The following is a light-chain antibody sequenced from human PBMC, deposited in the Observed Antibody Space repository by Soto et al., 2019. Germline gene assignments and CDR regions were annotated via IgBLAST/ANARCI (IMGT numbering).Light chain of an antibody. Sequence: DIVMTQSPDSLAVSLGERATINCKSSQSILYSSNNKNFLAWYQQKPGQPPKLLFYWASARESGVPDRFSASGSGTAFTLTISSLQAEDVAVYYCQQYYTTPLTCGGGTKVEIK. CDR1: QSILYSSNNKNF. V-gene: IGKV4-1*01. CDR3: QQYYTTPLT. J-gene: IGKJ4*01. CDR2: WAS.